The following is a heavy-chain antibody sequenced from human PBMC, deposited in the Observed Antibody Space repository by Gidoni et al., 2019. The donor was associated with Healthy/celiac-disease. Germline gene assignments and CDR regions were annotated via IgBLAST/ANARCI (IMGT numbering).Heavy chain of an antibody. CDR1: GGSISSYY. CDR2: IYYSGST. D-gene: IGHD4-17*01. Sequence: QVQLQESGPGLVKPSETLSLTCTVSGGSISSYYWSWIRQPPGKGLEWIGYIYYSGSTNYNPSLKSRFTISVDTSKNQFSLKLSSVTAADTAVYYCARGSSTVTIDYWGQGTLVTVSS. J-gene: IGHJ4*02. CDR3: ARGSSTVTIDY. V-gene: IGHV4-59*01.